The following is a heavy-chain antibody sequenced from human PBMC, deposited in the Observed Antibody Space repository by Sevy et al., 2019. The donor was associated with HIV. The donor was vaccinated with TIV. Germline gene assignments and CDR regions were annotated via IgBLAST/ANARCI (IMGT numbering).Heavy chain of an antibody. CDR1: GYTFTDDY. J-gene: IGHJ6*02. V-gene: IGHV1-2*06. CDR2: VYPNSGGT. Sequence: ASVKVSCKASGYTFTDDYLHWVRQAPGQGLEWMGRVYPNSGGTNYAQKFQGRVTMTRETSIITAYMELSRLRFDDTAVYYCARDGSGGTTNSGMDVWGQGTTVTVSS. D-gene: IGHD1-7*01. CDR3: ARDGSGGTTNSGMDV.